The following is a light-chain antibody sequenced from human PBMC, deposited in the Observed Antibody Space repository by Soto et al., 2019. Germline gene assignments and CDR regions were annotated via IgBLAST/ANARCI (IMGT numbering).Light chain of an antibody. V-gene: IGKV1-27*01. CDR2: VAS. J-gene: IGKJ4*01. CDR1: HDIGNS. Sequence: DLQMTQSPPSLSAYVGDRVVVTCRASHDIGNSLAWYQQRPGKSPRLLIYVASTLQSGVSARFSGSGSGTNFTLASSSLRPEGVATYCCQHYNSVPFTFGGGTK. CDR3: QHYNSVPFT.